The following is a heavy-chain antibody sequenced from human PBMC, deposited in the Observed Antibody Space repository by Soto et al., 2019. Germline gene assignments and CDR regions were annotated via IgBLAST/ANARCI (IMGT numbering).Heavy chain of an antibody. Sequence: SQTLSLTCVISGDSVSSNSAAWNWIRQSPSRGLEWLGRTYYRSKWYNDYAVSVKSRITINPDTSKNQFSLQLNSVTPEDTAVYYCARDVVGYCSGGSCYSGPENWFDPWGQGTLVTVSS. CDR3: ARDVVGYCSGGSCYSGPENWFDP. J-gene: IGHJ5*02. CDR1: GDSVSSNSAA. D-gene: IGHD2-15*01. CDR2: TYYRSKWYN. V-gene: IGHV6-1*01.